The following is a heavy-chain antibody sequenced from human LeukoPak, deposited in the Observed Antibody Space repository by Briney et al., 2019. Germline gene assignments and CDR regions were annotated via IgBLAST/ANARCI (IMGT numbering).Heavy chain of an antibody. CDR3: AKDFGEGSPDWLRHFDH. V-gene: IGHV3-30*18. CDR1: GFTFSDYG. D-gene: IGHD5-12*01. Sequence: VGSLRLSCAASGFTFSDYGMHWVRQAPGKGLEWVAVISKDGNRKNYAESVTGRFTISRDISENTVSLQMNSLRTDDAAVYFCAKDFGEGSPDWLRHFDHWGQGTLVTVSS. J-gene: IGHJ4*02. CDR2: ISKDGNRK.